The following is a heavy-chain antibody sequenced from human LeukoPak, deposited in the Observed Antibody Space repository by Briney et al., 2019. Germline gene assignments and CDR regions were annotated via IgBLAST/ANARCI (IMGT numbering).Heavy chain of an antibody. V-gene: IGHV1-46*01. J-gene: IGHJ4*02. Sequence: GASVTVSCKASGYTFTSCSMHWVRQAPGQGLEWMGIINPSGGSTSYAQKFQGRVTVTRDTSTSTVYMELSSLRSEDTAVYYCARDPYGDNFYYFDYWGQGTLVTVSS. CDR2: INPSGGST. CDR1: GYTFTSCS. CDR3: ARDPYGDNFYYFDY. D-gene: IGHD5-24*01.